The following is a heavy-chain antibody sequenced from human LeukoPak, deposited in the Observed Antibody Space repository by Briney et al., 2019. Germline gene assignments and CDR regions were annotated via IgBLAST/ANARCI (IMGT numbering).Heavy chain of an antibody. V-gene: IGHV3-30-3*01. CDR3: ARAARLIRVVEY. Sequence: GGSLRLSCAASGFTFSSYAIHWVRQAPGKGLEWVAVISYDGSNEYYADSVRGRFTISRDNSKNTVYLQMNSLRPEDTAVYYYARAARLIRVVEYWGQGTLVTVSS. CDR2: ISYDGSNE. D-gene: IGHD2-15*01. CDR1: GFTFSSYA. J-gene: IGHJ4*02.